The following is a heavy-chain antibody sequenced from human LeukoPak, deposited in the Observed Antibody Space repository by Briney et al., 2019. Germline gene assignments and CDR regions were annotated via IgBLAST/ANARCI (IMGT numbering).Heavy chain of an antibody. CDR2: IYSRGGT. J-gene: IGHJ4*02. V-gene: IGHV3-53*01. Sequence: PGGSLRLSCAASGFIFSSYAMGWVRQAPGKGLECVSVIYSRGGTYYADSVQGRFTISRDASKNTLFLQMNSLRAEDTAVYYCAKDRPKDYWGQGTLVTVSS. CDR3: AKDRPKDY. CDR1: GFIFSSYA.